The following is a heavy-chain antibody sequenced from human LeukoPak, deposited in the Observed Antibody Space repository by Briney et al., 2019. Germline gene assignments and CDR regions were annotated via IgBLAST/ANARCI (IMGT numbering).Heavy chain of an antibody. CDR3: AISGYDRLHYYYGMDV. CDR2: MNPNSGNT. CDR1: GYTFTGYD. J-gene: IGHJ6*02. Sequence: ASVKVSCKASGYTFTGYDINWVRQATGQGLEWMGWMNPNSGNTGYAQKFQGRVTMTRNTSISTAYMELSSLRSEDTAVYYCAISGYDRLHYYYGMDVWGQGTTVTVSS. V-gene: IGHV1-8*01. D-gene: IGHD5-12*01.